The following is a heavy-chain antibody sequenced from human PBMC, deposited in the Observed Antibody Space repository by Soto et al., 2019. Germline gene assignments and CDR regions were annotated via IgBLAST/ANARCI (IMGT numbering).Heavy chain of an antibody. V-gene: IGHV3-7*01. CDR2: IKQDGSEK. CDR1: GFTFSSYW. CDR3: ARDMAASPFPYYYCMDV. D-gene: IGHD6-13*01. J-gene: IGHJ6*02. Sequence: PGGSLRLSCAASGFTFSSYWMSWVRQAPGKGLEWVANIKQDGSEKYYVDSVKGRFTISRDNAKNSLYLQMNSLRAEDTAVYYCARDMAASPFPYYYCMDVWGQGTTVTVSS.